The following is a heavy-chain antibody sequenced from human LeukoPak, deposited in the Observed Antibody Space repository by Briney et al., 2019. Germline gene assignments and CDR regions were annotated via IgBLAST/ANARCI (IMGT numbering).Heavy chain of an antibody. J-gene: IGHJ4*02. CDR2: INPNSGGT. D-gene: IGHD6-19*01. V-gene: IGHV1-2*02. Sequence: GASVKVSCKASGYTFSMFSINWVRQAPGQGLEWMGWINPNSGGTNYAQKFQGRVTMTRDTSISTAYMELSSLRSEDTAVYYCASSQWDGGWYWFDYWGQGTLVTVSS. CDR1: GYTFSMFS. CDR3: ASSQWDGGWYWFDY.